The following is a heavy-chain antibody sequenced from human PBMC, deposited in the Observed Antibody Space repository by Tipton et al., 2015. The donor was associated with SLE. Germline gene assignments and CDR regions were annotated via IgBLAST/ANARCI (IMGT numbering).Heavy chain of an antibody. Sequence: LRLSCTVSGGYISSNYYYWGWIRQPPGKGLEWIGSIYYSGSTYYSPSLKSRVTISVDTSKNQFSLKLNSVTAADTAVYYCARELHQLAGWFDPWGQGTLVTVSS. CDR2: IYYSGST. D-gene: IGHD2-2*01. CDR3: ARELHQLAGWFDP. CDR1: GGYISSNYYY. J-gene: IGHJ5*02. V-gene: IGHV4-39*07.